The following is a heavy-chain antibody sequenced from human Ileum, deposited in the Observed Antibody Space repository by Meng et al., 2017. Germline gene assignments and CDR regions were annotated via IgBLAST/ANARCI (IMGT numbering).Heavy chain of an antibody. V-gene: IGHV3-23*04. CDR3: AKDPDELDS. Sequence: EVQLGESGGGLVQPGGSLRLSCAASGFIFSSSGMNWVRQAPGKGLEWVSSISSSARNTYYADSVMGRFTISRDNSKNTVYLQMTSLRVEDTAVYYCAKDPDELDSWGQGTLVTVSS. J-gene: IGHJ4*02. CDR2: ISSSARNT. CDR1: GFIFSSSG.